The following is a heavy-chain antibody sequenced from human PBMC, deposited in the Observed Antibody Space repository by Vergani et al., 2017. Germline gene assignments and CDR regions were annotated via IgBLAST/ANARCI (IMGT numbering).Heavy chain of an antibody. Sequence: QLQLQESCPGLVKPSVTLSLTCTVSGGSISSSSYYWGWIRQPPGKGLEWIGSIYYSGSTYYNPSLKSRVTISVDTSKNQFSRKLSSVTAADTAVYYCARSKRYCSSTSCQPFDYWGQGTLVTVSS. V-gene: IGHV4-39*01. J-gene: IGHJ4*02. CDR3: ARSKRYCSSTSCQPFDY. CDR1: GGSISSSSYY. CDR2: IYYSGST. D-gene: IGHD2-2*01.